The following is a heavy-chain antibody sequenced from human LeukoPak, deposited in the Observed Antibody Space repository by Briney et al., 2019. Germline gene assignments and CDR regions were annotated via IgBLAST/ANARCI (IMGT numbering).Heavy chain of an antibody. CDR1: GGSISDHY. CDR2: MYVSGTT. CDR3: ARENYYDSSGYSEGMDV. D-gene: IGHD3-22*01. J-gene: IGHJ6*02. V-gene: IGHV4-4*07. Sequence: VEPSETLSLTCTVSGGSISDHYLSWIRPPAGKGLEWIGRMYVSGTTNYNPSLRSRVSMSMDTSKNQFSLRLTSVTAADTAVYYCARENYYDSSGYSEGMDVWGQGTTVTVS.